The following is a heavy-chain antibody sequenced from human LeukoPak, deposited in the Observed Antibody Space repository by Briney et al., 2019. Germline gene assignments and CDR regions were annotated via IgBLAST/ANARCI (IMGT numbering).Heavy chain of an antibody. J-gene: IGHJ4*02. D-gene: IGHD6-13*01. CDR2: IYYSGST. V-gene: IGHV4-59*12. CDR1: GDSISSYY. CDR3: ARVRVIAAAGSRIDH. Sequence: SETLSLTCSVSGDSISSYYWSWIRQPPGKGLEWIGYIYYSGSTNYNPSLKSRVTISVDTSKNQFSLKLSSVTAADTAVYYCARVRVIAAAGSRIDHWGQGTLVTVFS.